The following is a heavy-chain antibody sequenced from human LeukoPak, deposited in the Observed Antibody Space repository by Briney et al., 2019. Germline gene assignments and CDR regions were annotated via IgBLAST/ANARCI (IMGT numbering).Heavy chain of an antibody. CDR2: ISSSSSYI. CDR1: GFTFSSYS. J-gene: IGHJ4*02. V-gene: IGHV3-21*01. Sequence: PGGSLRLSCAASGFTFSSYSMNWVRQAPGKGLEWVSSISSSSSYIYYADSVKGRFTISRDNAKNSLYLQMNSLRAEDTAVYYCARAGSSGYDWRGYWGQGTLVTVSS. D-gene: IGHD5-12*01. CDR3: ARAGSSGYDWRGY.